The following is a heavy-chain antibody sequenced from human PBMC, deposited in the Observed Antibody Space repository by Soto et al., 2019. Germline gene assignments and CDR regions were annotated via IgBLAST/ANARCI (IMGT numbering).Heavy chain of an antibody. CDR1: GYSISSGYY. CDR3: ARVSETIGGSYYNVFFDAFDI. D-gene: IGHD3-10*01. V-gene: IGHV4-38-2*02. CDR2: IYHSGST. Sequence: SETLSLTCTVSGYSISSGYYWGWIRQPPGKGLEWIGSIYHSGSTYYNPSLKSRVTISVDTSKNQFSLKLSSVTAADTAVYYCARVSETIGGSYYNVFFDAFDIWGQGTMVTVSS. J-gene: IGHJ3*02.